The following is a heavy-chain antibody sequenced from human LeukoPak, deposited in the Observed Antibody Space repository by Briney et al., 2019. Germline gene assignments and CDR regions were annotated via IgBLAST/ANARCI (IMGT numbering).Heavy chain of an antibody. V-gene: IGHV3-74*01. CDR3: ARYVYGGRGVFDY. Sequence: GGSLRLSRAASGFTFSSYWIQWVRQPPRRGLVWVSRINIDGSTTIYADSVKGRFTISRGHAKNTEYLQMNSLRDGDTAVYYCARYVYGGRGVFDYWGQGTLVSVSS. D-gene: IGHD4-23*01. CDR1: GFTFSSYW. CDR2: INIDGSTT. J-gene: IGHJ4*02.